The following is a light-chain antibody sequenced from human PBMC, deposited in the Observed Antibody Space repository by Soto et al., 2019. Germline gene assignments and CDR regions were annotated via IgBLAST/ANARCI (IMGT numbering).Light chain of an antibody. Sequence: QSVLTQPASVSGSPGQSITISCTGTSSDVGSYNLVSWYQQPPGKAPKLMIYEGSKRPSGISNRFSGSKSGNTASLTISGLQAEDEADYYCCPYAGSSTALYVFGTGTKVTVL. J-gene: IGLJ1*01. V-gene: IGLV2-23*01. CDR3: CPYAGSSTALYV. CDR2: EGS. CDR1: SSDVGSYNL.